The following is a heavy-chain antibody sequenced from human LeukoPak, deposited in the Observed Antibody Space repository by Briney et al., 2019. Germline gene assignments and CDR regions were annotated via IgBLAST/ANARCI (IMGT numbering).Heavy chain of an antibody. CDR3: ARQLVVPAAIDY. J-gene: IGHJ4*02. Sequence: ASVKVSCKASGGTFSSYATSWVRQAPGQGLEWMGGIIPIFGTANYAQKFQGRVTITADESTSTAYMELSSLRSEDTAVYYCARQLVVPAAIDYWGQGTLVTVSS. V-gene: IGHV1-69*13. D-gene: IGHD2-2*01. CDR2: IIPIFGTA. CDR1: GGTFSSYA.